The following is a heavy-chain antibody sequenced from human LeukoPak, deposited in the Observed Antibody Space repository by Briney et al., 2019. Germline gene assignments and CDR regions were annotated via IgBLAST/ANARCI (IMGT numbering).Heavy chain of an antibody. CDR3: ARSAGASPSSWYYFDY. CDR1: GFTFSSYP. CDR2: ISSNGDRT. Sequence: GGSLRLSCAASGFTFSSYPMHWVRQAPGKGLEYVSAISSNGDRTYYASSVKGRITISRDNAKNTLYLQMDSLRAEDMAVYYCARSAGASPSSWYYFDYWGQGTLVTVSS. D-gene: IGHD6-13*01. V-gene: IGHV3-64*01. J-gene: IGHJ4*02.